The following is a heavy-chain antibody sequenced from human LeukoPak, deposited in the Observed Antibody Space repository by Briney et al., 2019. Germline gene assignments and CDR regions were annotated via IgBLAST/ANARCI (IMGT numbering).Heavy chain of an antibody. D-gene: IGHD3-10*01. J-gene: IGHJ4*02. CDR1: GLTFRNYG. CDR2: ILYDGSNQ. V-gene: IGHV3-30*03. Sequence: PGGSLRLSCAASGLTFRNYGMHWVRQAPGTGLEWVALILYDGSNQYYADSVKGRFTISRDNAKNTLYLQMYSLRAEDTAVYYCASLRQGSGTYYIGYWGQGTLVTVSS. CDR3: ASLRQGSGTYYIGY.